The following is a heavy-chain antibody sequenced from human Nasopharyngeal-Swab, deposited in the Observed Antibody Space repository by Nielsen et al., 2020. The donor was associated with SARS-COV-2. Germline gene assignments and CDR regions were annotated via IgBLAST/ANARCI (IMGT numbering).Heavy chain of an antibody. CDR2: INTDGTST. Sequence: GSLRLSCAASGFTFSSYWMHWVRQAPGKGLVWVSRINTDGTSTSYADSVKGRLTIARDNAKNTLYLEMNSLRADDTAVYYCARRLVWFGEAHYYYYGMDVWGQGTTVTVSS. CDR1: GFTFSSYW. CDR3: ARRLVWFGEAHYYYYGMDV. J-gene: IGHJ6*02. D-gene: IGHD3-10*01. V-gene: IGHV3-74*01.